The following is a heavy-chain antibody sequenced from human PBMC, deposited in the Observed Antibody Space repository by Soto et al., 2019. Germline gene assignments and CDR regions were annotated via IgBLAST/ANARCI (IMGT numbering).Heavy chain of an antibody. CDR1: GFTYSTFG. D-gene: IGHD3-3*01. CDR3: AKEFFSPQAYWFFDL. CDR2: IAADGLAQ. J-gene: IGHJ2*01. V-gene: IGHV3-30*18. Sequence: QVQLVESGGGVVQPGRSLRLSCAASGFTYSTFGMHWVRQAPGKGLEWVAVIAADGLAQYYADSVKGRFTISRDNSENTLFLQMNNLGAEDTAVYYCAKEFFSPQAYWFFDLWGRGTLVTGSS.